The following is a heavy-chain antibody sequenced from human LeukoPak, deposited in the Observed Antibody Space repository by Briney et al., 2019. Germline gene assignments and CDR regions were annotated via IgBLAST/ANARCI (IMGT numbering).Heavy chain of an antibody. CDR3: AVSRIVGALDVFDM. J-gene: IGHJ3*02. D-gene: IGHD1-26*01. CDR1: GFTVSSKY. Sequence: GGSLRLPCAASGFTVSSKYMSWVRQAPGKGLEWVSVIYSGGNTYYADSVKGRFTIARDNSKNTVSLQMNSLRDEDTAVYFCAVSRIVGALDVFDMWGQGTMVTVSS. CDR2: IYSGGNT. V-gene: IGHV3-66*01.